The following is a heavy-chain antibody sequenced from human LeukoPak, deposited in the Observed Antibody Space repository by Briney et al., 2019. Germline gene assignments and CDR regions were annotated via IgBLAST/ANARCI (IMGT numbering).Heavy chain of an antibody. J-gene: IGHJ4*02. CDR1: GFTFSSYE. CDR3: ARLYYSGGICYYDY. CDR2: ISSSGSTI. Sequence: GGSLRLSCAASGFTFSSYEMNWVRQAPGKGLEWVSYISSSGSTIYYADSVKGRFTISRDNAKNSLYLQMNSLRAEDTAVYYCARLYYSGGICYYDYWGQGTLVTVSS. V-gene: IGHV3-48*03. D-gene: IGHD2-15*01.